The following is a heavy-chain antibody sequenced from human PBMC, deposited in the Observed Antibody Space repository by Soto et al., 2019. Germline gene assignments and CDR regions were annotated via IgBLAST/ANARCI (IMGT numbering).Heavy chain of an antibody. CDR2: IDPSDSYT. Sequence: RGESLKISCKGSGYSFTSYWISWVRQMPGKGLEWMGRIDPSDSYTNYSPSFQGHVTISADKSISTAYLQWSSLKASDTAMYYCAREAGGGVTNYYYYYGMDVWGQGTTVTVSS. CDR3: AREAGGGVTNYYYYYGMDV. CDR1: GYSFTSYW. J-gene: IGHJ6*02. V-gene: IGHV5-10-1*01. D-gene: IGHD3-16*01.